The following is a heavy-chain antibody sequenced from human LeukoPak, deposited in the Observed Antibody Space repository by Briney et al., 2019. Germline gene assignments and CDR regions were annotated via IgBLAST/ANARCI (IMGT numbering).Heavy chain of an antibody. CDR3: ARGRYCSADICTGGDSFDI. D-gene: IGHD2-15*01. J-gene: IGHJ3*02. CDR2: KYARGNS. CDR1: GGSISNYY. V-gene: IGHV4-4*07. Sequence: SETLSLTCTVSGGSISNYYWSWIRQPARKGLEWIGRKYARGNSNYNPPVQSRVTMSVDTSKNQFSLKLRSVTAADTAVYYCARGRYCSADICTGGDSFDIWGQGTMVSVSS.